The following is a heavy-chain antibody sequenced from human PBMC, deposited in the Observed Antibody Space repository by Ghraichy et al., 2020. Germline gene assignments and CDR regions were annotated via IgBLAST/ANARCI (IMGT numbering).Heavy chain of an antibody. Sequence: SETLSLTCAVYGGSFSGYYWSWIRQPPGKGLEWIGEINHSGSTNYNPSLKSRVTISVDMSKNQFSLKLSSVTAADTAVYYCARGWPITIFGVYYYYYGMDVWGQGTTVTVSS. V-gene: IGHV4-34*01. J-gene: IGHJ6*02. CDR1: GGSFSGYY. CDR2: INHSGST. CDR3: ARGWPITIFGVYYYYYGMDV. D-gene: IGHD3-3*01.